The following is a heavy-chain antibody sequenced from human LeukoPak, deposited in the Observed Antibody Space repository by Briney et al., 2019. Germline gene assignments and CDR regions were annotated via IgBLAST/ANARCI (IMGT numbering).Heavy chain of an antibody. V-gene: IGHV1-69*06. D-gene: IGHD3-22*01. Sequence: SAKVSCKASGGTFSSYAISWVRQAPGQGLEWMGGIIPIFGTANYAQKFQGRVTITADKSTSTAYMELSSLRSEDTAVYYCATITTIVEGAFDIWGQGTMVTVSS. CDR3: ATITTIVEGAFDI. J-gene: IGHJ3*02. CDR2: IIPIFGTA. CDR1: GGTFSSYA.